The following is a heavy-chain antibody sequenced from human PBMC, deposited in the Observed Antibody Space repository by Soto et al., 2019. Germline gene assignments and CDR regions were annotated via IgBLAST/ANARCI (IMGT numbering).Heavy chain of an antibody. Sequence: XGFLRLSCAASGFTFSSYAMGWVRQGPGKGLEWVAVVSIGGSTHYADSVRGRFTISRDNSKNTLSLQMNSLTAEDTAVYFCAKRRGAGGHFDYWGQGALVTVSS. V-gene: IGHV3-23*01. CDR2: VSIGGST. CDR3: AKRRGAGGHFDY. J-gene: IGHJ4*02. D-gene: IGHD2-15*01. CDR1: GFTFSSYA.